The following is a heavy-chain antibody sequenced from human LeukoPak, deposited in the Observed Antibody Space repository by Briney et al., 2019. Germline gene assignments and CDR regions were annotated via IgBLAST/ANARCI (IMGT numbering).Heavy chain of an antibody. CDR1: GFTFDDYA. CDR3: AKGRDKYQLLSKNWFDP. V-gene: IGHV3-9*01. Sequence: GGSLRLSCAASGFTFDDYAMHWVRQAPGKGLEWVSGISWNSGSIGYADSVKGRFTISRDNAKNSLYLQMNSLRAEDTALYYCAKGRDKYQLLSKNWFDPRGQGTLVTVSS. D-gene: IGHD2-2*01. CDR2: ISWNSGSI. J-gene: IGHJ5*02.